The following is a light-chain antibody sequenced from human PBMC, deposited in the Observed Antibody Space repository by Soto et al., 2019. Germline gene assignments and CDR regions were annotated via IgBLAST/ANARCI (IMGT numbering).Light chain of an antibody. V-gene: IGLV2-18*02. CDR3: CSYTLSSTYV. Sequence: QSALTRPPSVSGSPGQSVTISCTGTSSDVGSYNGVSWYQQPPGTAPKLIIYEVSNRPSGVPDRFSGSKSGNTASLTISGLQAEDEADYYCCSYTLSSTYVFGTGTKVTVL. CDR2: EVS. J-gene: IGLJ1*01. CDR1: SSDVGSYNG.